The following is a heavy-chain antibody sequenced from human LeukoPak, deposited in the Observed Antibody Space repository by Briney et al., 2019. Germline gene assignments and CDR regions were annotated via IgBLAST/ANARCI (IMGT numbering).Heavy chain of an antibody. Sequence: SETLSLTCTVSGGSISSYYWSWIRQPPGKGLEWIGYIYYSGSTNYNPSLKSRVTISVDTSRNQFSLKLSSVTAADTAVYYCARSRSGYSYDHAAFDIWGQGAMVTVSS. CDR3: ARSRSGYSYDHAAFDI. CDR1: GGSISSYY. V-gene: IGHV4-59*01. D-gene: IGHD5-18*01. CDR2: IYYSGST. J-gene: IGHJ3*02.